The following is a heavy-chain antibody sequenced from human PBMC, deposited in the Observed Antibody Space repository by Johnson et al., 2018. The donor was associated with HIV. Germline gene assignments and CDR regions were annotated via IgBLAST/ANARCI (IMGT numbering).Heavy chain of an antibody. J-gene: IGHJ3*02. CDR2: ISGSGGST. V-gene: IGHV3-23*04. CDR1: ASGSAFTFSAFA. Sequence: VQLVESGGGFVQPGGSLRLSCAASASGSAFTFSAFAMSWVRQAPGKGLEWVPAISGSGGSTSYADSVKGRFTISRDNSKNTLYLQMNSLRAEDTAVYYCAKGKDSSSWFDAFDIWGQGTMVTVSS. CDR3: AKGKDSSSWFDAFDI. D-gene: IGHD6-13*01.